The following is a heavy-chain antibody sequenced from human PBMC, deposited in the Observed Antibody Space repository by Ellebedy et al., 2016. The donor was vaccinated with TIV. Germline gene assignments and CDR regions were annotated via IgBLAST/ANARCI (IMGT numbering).Heavy chain of an antibody. J-gene: IGHJ4*02. D-gene: IGHD1-1*01. CDR1: GFTFDSYP. Sequence: GESLKISCAASGFTFDSYPMTWVRQAPGKGLQWVSSINGRGDSTYYTDSVKGRFTISRDNSKNTLYLQMNSLREGDTAVYYCAKRYRSYFDYWGQGTLVTDSS. CDR3: AKRYRSYFDY. V-gene: IGHV3-23*01. CDR2: INGRGDST.